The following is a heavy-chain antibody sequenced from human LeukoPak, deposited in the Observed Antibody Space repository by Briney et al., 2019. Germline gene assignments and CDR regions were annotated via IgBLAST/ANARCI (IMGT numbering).Heavy chain of an antibody. CDR1: GFTFSSYA. D-gene: IGHD5-18*01. V-gene: IGHV3-23*01. Sequence: GGSLRLSCAASGFTFSSYAMSWVRQAPGKGLEWVSGLSNSGDSRYYADSVKGRFTISRDNSKNTLYLQMNSLRAEDTAVYYCARDDSYGLDYWGQGTRVTVSS. J-gene: IGHJ4*02. CDR2: LSNSGDSR. CDR3: ARDDSYGLDY.